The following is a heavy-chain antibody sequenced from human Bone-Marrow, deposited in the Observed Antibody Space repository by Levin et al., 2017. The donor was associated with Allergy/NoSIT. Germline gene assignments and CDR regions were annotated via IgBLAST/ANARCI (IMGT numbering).Heavy chain of an antibody. CDR3: ARGLGAVTNGHDAFDI. V-gene: IGHV3-30-3*01. J-gene: IGHJ3*02. CDR1: GFTFSSYA. D-gene: IGHD2-8*01. Sequence: LSLTCAASGFTFSSYAMHWVRQAPGKGLEWVAVISYDGSNKYYADSVKGRFTISRDNSKNTLYLQMNSLRAEDTAVYYCARGLGAVTNGHDAFDIWGQGTMVTVSS. CDR2: ISYDGSNK.